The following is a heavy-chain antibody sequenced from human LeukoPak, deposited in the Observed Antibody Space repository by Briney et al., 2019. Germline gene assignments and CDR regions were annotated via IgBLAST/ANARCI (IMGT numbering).Heavy chain of an antibody. J-gene: IGHJ4*02. CDR2: ISSISSTI. V-gene: IGHV3-48*01. CDR3: AKEGLNIATXDFFDS. D-gene: IGHD6-13*01. CDR1: GFTFNSYV. Sequence: PGGSLRLSCAASGFTFNSYVMNWVRQAPGKGLEWVSYISSISSTIYYADSVKGRFTISRDNSKNTLYLQMNSLRAEDTAVYYCAKEGLNIATXDFFDSXXXGTLVTV.